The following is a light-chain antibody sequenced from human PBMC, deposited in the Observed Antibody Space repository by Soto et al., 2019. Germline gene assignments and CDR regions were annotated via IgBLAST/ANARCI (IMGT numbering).Light chain of an antibody. J-gene: IGKJ4*01. Sequence: DIQMTQSPSSLSASVGDRVTITCRASQGISNYLAWYQQKPGKVPKLLIYAASTLQSGVPSRFSGSGSGTEFTVTITSLQSEDFVVYYCQQYHNWPPTFGGGTKVEIK. V-gene: IGKV1-27*01. CDR1: QGISNY. CDR3: QQYHNWPPT. CDR2: AAS.